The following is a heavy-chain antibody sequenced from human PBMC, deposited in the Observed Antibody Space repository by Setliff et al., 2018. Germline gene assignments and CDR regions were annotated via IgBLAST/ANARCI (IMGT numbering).Heavy chain of an antibody. V-gene: IGHV1-46*01. J-gene: IGHJ4*02. D-gene: IGHD3-22*01. CDR3: ARDRPDPIGSYHPMFDL. Sequence: GASVKVSCKASGYAFTSYYMYWVRQAPGQGLEWMGTINTGGGSASIVDQFQGRVSMTRDTSTSTVYLEFNSLTSEDTAVYFCARDRPDPIGSYHPMFDLWGQGTLVTVSS. CDR1: GYAFTSYY. CDR2: INTGGGSA.